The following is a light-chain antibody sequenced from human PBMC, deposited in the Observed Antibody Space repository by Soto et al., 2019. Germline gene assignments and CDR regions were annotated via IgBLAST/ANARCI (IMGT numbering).Light chain of an antibody. J-gene: IGKJ5*01. CDR1: QSVSSY. CDR3: QQRSNWPPIT. V-gene: IGKV3-11*01. CDR2: DAS. Sequence: SVLPQSPATLSLSPGERATLSCRASQSVSSYLAWYRQKPGQAPRLLIYDASNRATGIPARFSGSGSGTDFTLSISCLEPEDFAVYYCQQRSNWPPITFGQRTRTEIK.